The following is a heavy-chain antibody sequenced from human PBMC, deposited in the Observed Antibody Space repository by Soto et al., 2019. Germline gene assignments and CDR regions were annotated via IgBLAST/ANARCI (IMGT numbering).Heavy chain of an antibody. J-gene: IGHJ4*02. D-gene: IGHD2-2*02. CDR2: IIPIFGTA. CDR3: ARGVQYCSSTSCYNLPFDY. Sequence: SVKVSCKASGGTFSSYAISWVRQAPGQGLEWMGGIIPIFGTANYAQKFQGRVTITADESTSTAYMELSSLRSEDTAVYYCARGVQYCSSTSCYNLPFDYWGQGTLVTVSS. CDR1: GGTFSSYA. V-gene: IGHV1-69*13.